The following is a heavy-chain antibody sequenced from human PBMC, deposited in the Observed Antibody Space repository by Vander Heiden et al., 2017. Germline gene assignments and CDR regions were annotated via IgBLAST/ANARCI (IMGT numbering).Heavy chain of an antibody. CDR3: AKTTTMRDAFDI. J-gene: IGHJ3*02. D-gene: IGHD3-22*01. CDR2: MSGSGGST. CDR1: GFTFSSYA. V-gene: IGHV3-23*01. Sequence: EVQLLESGGGLVQPGGSLRLSCAAPGFTFSSYAMLWVRQAPGKGLEWVSAMSGSGGSTYYADSVKGRFTISRDNSKNTLYLQMNSLRAEDTAVYYCAKTTTMRDAFDIWGQGTMVTVSS.